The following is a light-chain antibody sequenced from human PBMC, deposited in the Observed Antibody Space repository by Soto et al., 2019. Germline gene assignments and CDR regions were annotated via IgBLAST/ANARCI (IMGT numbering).Light chain of an antibody. V-gene: IGLV3-27*01. J-gene: IGLJ2*01. CDR1: VLAKKY. CDR2: KDS. CDR3: YSAADNNLV. Sequence: SYELTQPSSVSVSPGQTARIPCSGDVLAKKYARWFQQKPSQAPVLVIYKDSERPSGIPERFSGSSSGTTVTLTISGAQVEDEDDYYCYSAADNNLVFGGGTKLTVL.